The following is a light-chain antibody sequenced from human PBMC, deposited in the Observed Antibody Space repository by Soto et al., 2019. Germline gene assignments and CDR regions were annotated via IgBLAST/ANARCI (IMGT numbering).Light chain of an antibody. CDR3: QQYNPWWT. J-gene: IGKJ1*01. CDR1: QSVSRW. Sequence: DLQMTQSPSTLSSSVGDRVSITFRASQSVSRWLAWYQQKPGKAPKLLIYSASILESGVPSRFSGSGSGTEFTLTISSLQPDDFATYYCQQYNPWWTFGQGTKVDI. CDR2: SAS. V-gene: IGKV1-5*03.